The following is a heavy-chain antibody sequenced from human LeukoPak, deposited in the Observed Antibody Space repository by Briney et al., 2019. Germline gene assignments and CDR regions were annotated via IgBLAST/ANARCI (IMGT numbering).Heavy chain of an antibody. Sequence: SETLSLTXAVSGYSISSGYYWGWIRQPPGKGLEWIGSIYHSGSTYYNPSLKSRVTISVDTSKNQFSLKLSSVTAADTAVYYCARLRAGWDSPDPFFDYWGQGTLVTVSS. J-gene: IGHJ4*02. CDR2: IYHSGST. CDR1: GYSISSGYY. CDR3: ARLRAGWDSPDPFFDY. D-gene: IGHD1-26*01. V-gene: IGHV4-38-2*01.